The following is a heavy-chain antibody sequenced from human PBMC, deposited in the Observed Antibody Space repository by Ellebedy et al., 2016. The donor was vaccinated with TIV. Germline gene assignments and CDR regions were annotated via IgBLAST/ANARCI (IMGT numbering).Heavy chain of an antibody. Sequence: GESLKISCAASGFTFSSYAMSWVRPAPGQGLEWVSGINANGVSIAYADSVEGRFILSRDNSKKTLYLQMNSLRAEDTAVYYCAKGRGGGSDSSAPRYYFDYWGLGTLVTVSS. CDR1: GFTFSSYA. V-gene: IGHV3-23*01. D-gene: IGHD3-22*01. J-gene: IGHJ4*02. CDR3: AKGRGGGSDSSAPRYYFDY. CDR2: INANGVSI.